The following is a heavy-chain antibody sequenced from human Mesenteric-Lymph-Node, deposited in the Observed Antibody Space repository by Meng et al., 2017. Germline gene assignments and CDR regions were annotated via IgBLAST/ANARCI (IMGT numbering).Heavy chain of an antibody. CDR1: GGPISSCNW. CDR2: IYHSGST. Sequence: VRLQQSGPVLVKPSGTLSLTCAVSGGPISSCNWWSWVRQPPGKGLEWIGEIYHSGSTNYNPSLKSRVTISVDKSKNQFSLNLSSVTAADTAVYYCARVGQWLPIDYWGQGTLVTVSS. V-gene: IGHV4-4*02. CDR3: ARVGQWLPIDY. J-gene: IGHJ4*02. D-gene: IGHD6-19*01.